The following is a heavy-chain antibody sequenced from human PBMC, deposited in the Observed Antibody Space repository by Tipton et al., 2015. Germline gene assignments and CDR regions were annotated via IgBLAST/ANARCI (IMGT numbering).Heavy chain of an antibody. J-gene: IGHJ1*01. V-gene: IGHV4-59*01. CDR1: GGSFSDYY. CDR2: IYYSGST. Sequence: TLSLTCTVSGGSFSDYYWSWIRQSPGEGLEWIGYIYYSGSTNYNPSLWSRVAMSMDTSKNQFSLKLSSVIAADTAVYYCARASIIQGYYHDSSRYYLFNSWGQGTLVTVSS. CDR3: ARASIIQGYYHDSSRYYLFNS. D-gene: IGHD3-22*01.